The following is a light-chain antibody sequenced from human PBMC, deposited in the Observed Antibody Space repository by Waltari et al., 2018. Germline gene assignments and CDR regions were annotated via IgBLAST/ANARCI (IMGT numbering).Light chain of an antibody. CDR2: DAS. CDR1: QAIDLHY. CDR3: EQDSSQRSLS. Sequence: EIVLTQSPDTLSLSPGVTATLSCRARQAIDLHYLAWYLQKPGQPPRLPSFDASRRAAGIPDRFSGSGSGTDFTLTITGLEREEFGMYYCEQDSSQRSLSFGGGAKVEMK. V-gene: IGKV3D-20*02. J-gene: IGKJ4*01.